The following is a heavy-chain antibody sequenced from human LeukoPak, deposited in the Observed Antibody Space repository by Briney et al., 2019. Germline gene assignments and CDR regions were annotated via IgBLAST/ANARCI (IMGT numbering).Heavy chain of an antibody. V-gene: IGHV3-23*01. CDR1: GFTFSSYA. D-gene: IGHD2-2*01. J-gene: IGHJ5*01. CDR2: ISGSGGST. Sequence: PGGSLRLSCAASGFTFSSYAMSWVRQAPGKGLEWVSAISGSGGSTYYADSVKGRFTISRDNAKDSVYLQMNSLRAEDTAVYYCARANNAAEDSWGQGTLVTVSS. CDR3: ARANNAAEDS.